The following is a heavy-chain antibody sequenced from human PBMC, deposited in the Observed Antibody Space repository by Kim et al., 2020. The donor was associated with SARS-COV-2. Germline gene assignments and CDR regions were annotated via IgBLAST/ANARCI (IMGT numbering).Heavy chain of an antibody. CDR1: GFTVSSNY. CDR2: IYSGGST. CDR3: AREGRGYSYGFPSA. D-gene: IGHD5-18*01. V-gene: IGHV3-66*01. J-gene: IGHJ4*02. Sequence: GGSLRLSCAASGFTVSSNYMSWVRQAPGKGLEWVSVIYSGGSTYYADSVKGRFTISRDNSKNTLYLQMNSLRAEDTAVYYCAREGRGYSYGFPSAGGQGTLVTVSS.